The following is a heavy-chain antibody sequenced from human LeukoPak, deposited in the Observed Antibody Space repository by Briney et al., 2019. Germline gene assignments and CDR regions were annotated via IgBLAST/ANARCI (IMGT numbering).Heavy chain of an antibody. CDR3: AKDWIRGYSYGIDY. CDR2: IYSGGST. V-gene: IGHV3-66*01. D-gene: IGHD5-18*01. CDR1: GFTVSSNY. Sequence: GGSLRLSCAASGFTVSSNYMSWVRQAPGKGLEWVSVIYSGGSTYYADSVKGRFTISRDNSKNTLYLQMNSLRAEDTAVYYCAKDWIRGYSYGIDYWGQGTLVTVSS. J-gene: IGHJ4*02.